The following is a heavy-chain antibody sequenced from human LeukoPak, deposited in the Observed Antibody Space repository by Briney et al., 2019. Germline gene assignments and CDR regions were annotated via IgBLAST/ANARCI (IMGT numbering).Heavy chain of an antibody. J-gene: IGHJ6*02. CDR3: ARATSAWRYGMDV. D-gene: IGHD6-19*01. Sequence: GGSLRLSCEASGFTFSSHWLSWVRQAPGKGLEWVAIIKQDGGEKDYVDSVTGRFTISRDTAKNSLYLQMNSLRDEDTAVYYCARATSAWRYGMDVWGQGTTVTVSS. CDR1: GFTFSSHW. V-gene: IGHV3-7*01. CDR2: IKQDGGEK.